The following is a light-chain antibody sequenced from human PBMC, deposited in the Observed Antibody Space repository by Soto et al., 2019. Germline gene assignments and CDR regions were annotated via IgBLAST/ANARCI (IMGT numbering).Light chain of an antibody. Sequence: QSVLTQPPSVSGAPGQRVTISCTGRSSNIGAGYDVHWYQQLPGTAPKLLIYGNSNRPSGVPDRFSGSKSGTSASLAITGLQAEDEADYYCQYYDSSPRWVFGGGTKVTVL. J-gene: IGLJ3*02. CDR2: GNS. V-gene: IGLV1-40*01. CDR3: QYYDSSPRWV. CDR1: SSNIGAGYD.